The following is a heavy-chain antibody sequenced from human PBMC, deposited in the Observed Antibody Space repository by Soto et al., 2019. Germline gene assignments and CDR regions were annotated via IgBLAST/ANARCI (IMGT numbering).Heavy chain of an antibody. V-gene: IGHV3-23*01. CDR3: AKFKGGVNDGLDI. J-gene: IGHJ3*02. Sequence: EVQLLESGGGLVQPGGSWGLSCAASGFTFRNNAMTWVRQPPGKGLEWVSGFGFSGDNTYYPSSVRGRFTISRDNSKDTLFLQMSSLRAEDTATYYCAKFKGGVNDGLDIWGQGTMVTVSS. CDR1: GFTFRNNA. CDR2: FGFSGDNT. D-gene: IGHD6-25*01.